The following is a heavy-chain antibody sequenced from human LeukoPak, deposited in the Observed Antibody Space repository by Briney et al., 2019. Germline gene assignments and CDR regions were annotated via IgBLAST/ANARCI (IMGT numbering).Heavy chain of an antibody. J-gene: IGHJ4*02. CDR3: AIMVYFTVGWYYFDY. CDR2: IYYSGST. V-gene: IGHV4-39*07. Sequence: SETLSLTCTVSGGSISSSSYYWGWIRQPPGKGLEWIGSIYYSGSTYYNLSLKSRVTISVDTSKNQFSLKLSSVTAADTAMYYCAIMVYFTVGWYYFDYWGQGTLVTVSS. CDR1: GGSISSSSYY. D-gene: IGHD2-8*01.